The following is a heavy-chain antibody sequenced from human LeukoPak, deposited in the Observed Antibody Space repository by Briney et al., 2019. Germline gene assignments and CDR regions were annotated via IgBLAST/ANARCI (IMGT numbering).Heavy chain of an antibody. CDR3: ARGSIAALFDY. V-gene: IGHV4-59*01. CDR2: IYYSGST. D-gene: IGHD6-6*01. CDR1: GGSISSNY. J-gene: IGHJ4*02. Sequence: SETLSLTCTVSGGSISSNYWSWIRQPPGKGLEWIGYIYYSGSTNYNPSLKSRVTISVDTSKNQFSLKLSSVTAADTAVYYCARGSIAALFDYWGQGTLVTVSS.